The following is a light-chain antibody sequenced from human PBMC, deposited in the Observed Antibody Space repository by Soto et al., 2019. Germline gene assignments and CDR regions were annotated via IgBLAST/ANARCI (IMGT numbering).Light chain of an antibody. CDR2: DSS. V-gene: IGLV7-46*01. CDR1: TGAVTSGHS. J-gene: IGLJ3*02. CDR3: LLSYTAAYWV. Sequence: QAVVTQEPSLTVSPGGTVTLTCGSSTGAVTSGHSPFWFQQKPGQAPRTLISDSSNRLSWTPTRFSGSLLGGKAALTLSGAQPEDEADYYCLLSYTAAYWVFGGGNKVTVL.